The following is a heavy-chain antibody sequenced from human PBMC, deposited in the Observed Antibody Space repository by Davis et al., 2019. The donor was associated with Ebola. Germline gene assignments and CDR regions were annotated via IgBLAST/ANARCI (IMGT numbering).Heavy chain of an antibody. D-gene: IGHD6-19*01. V-gene: IGHV3-23*01. CDR1: GFTFSSYA. J-gene: IGHJ6*02. Sequence: PGGSLRLSCAASGFTFSSYAMSWVRQAPGKGLEWVSAISGSGGSTYYADSVKGRFTVSRDNAKNSLYLQMNSLRADDTAVYYCARDKRSSWYGGMDVWGQGTTVTVSS. CDR3: ARDKRSSWYGGMDV. CDR2: ISGSGGST.